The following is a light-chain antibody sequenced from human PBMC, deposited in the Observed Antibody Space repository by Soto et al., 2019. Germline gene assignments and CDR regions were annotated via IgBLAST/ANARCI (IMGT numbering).Light chain of an antibody. J-gene: IGKJ1*01. V-gene: IGKV1-5*03. CDR2: KAS. CDR1: QTIDSW. Sequence: DIPMTQSPSTLSESVGDRVTITCRASQTIDSWLAWYQQRPGKPPNLLIYKASTLASGVPSRFSGSGSGTEFTLTINSLQPDDFATYYCQQYHIYSGTFGQGTKVDIK. CDR3: QQYHIYSGT.